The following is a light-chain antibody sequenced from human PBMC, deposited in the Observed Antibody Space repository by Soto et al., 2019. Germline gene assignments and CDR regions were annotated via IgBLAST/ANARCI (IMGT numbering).Light chain of an antibody. J-gene: IGLJ3*02. V-gene: IGLV2-14*01. CDR3: SSYTTSTTWV. CDR1: SRDVGGYTH. Sequence: QSVLTQPASVSGSPGQSITISCTGTSRDVGGYTHVSWYQQHPGKAPKLLIYEVFNRPSGISNRFSASKSGNTASLTISGLQDEDEADYYCSSYTTSTTWVFGGGTKLTVL. CDR2: EVF.